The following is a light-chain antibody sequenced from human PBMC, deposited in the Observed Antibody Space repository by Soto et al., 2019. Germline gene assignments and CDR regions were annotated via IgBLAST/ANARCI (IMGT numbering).Light chain of an antibody. CDR1: QAVSSY. CDR3: QQVETYPCT. Sequence: TQLNQSPSSLPASVGDRVTITCRASQAVSSYLAWYQQKPGMAPKLLIYGASTLQSGVPPRFSGSGSGTDFTLTINALQPEDSATYFCQQVETYPCTFGQGTKVDIK. V-gene: IGKV1-9*01. J-gene: IGKJ1*01. CDR2: GAS.